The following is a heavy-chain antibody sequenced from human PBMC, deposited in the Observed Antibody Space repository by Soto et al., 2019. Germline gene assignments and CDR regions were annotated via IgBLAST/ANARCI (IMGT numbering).Heavy chain of an antibody. Sequence: SVSNAWMNWVRQAPGKGLEWVGRIKSKTDGGTTDYAAPVKGRFTISRDDSKNTLYLQMNSLKTEDTAVYYCTTAQVFDSDYGWYFDYWGQGTLVTVSS. J-gene: IGHJ4*02. D-gene: IGHD4-17*01. CDR3: TTAQVFDSDYGWYFDY. V-gene: IGHV3-15*07. CDR1: SVSNAW. CDR2: IKSKTDGGTT.